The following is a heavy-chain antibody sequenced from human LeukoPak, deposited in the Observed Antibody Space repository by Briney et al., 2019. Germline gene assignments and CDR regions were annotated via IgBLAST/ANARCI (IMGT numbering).Heavy chain of an antibody. V-gene: IGHV3-23*01. CDR3: AKDLDALTPVDAFDI. CDR1: GFTFSSYG. J-gene: IGHJ3*02. CDR2: ISGSGGST. D-gene: IGHD1-1*01. Sequence: GTLRLSCAASGFTFSSYGMGWVRQAPGKGLEWVSAISGSGGSTYYADSVKGRFTISRDNSKNTLYLQMNSLRAEDTAVYYCAKDLDALTPVDAFDIWGQGTMVTVSS.